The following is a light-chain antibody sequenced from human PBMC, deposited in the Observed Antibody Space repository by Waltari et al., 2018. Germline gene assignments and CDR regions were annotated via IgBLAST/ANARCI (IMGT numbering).Light chain of an antibody. V-gene: IGLV8-61*01. Sequence: QTVVTQEQSLSVSPGGTVTLTCALNSGSISTTSYATWYQPTPGQAPRQLVYKANSXXXXXXXXFSGSILGNTAALTITGAQADNESDYYCALYMGSGIWVFGGGTRLTVL. CDR1: SGSISTTSY. CDR2: KAN. J-gene: IGLJ3*02. CDR3: ALYMGSGIWV.